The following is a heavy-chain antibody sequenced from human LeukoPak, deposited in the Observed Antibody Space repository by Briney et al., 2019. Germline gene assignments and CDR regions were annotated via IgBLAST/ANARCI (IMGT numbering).Heavy chain of an antibody. CDR1: GFTFSSYW. J-gene: IGHJ4*02. D-gene: IGHD2-15*01. V-gene: IGHV3-74*01. Sequence: PGGPLRLSCAASGFTFSSYWMYWVRRVPGKGLVWVSRIKTDGTTTNYADSVQGRFTVSRDNAKSTLYLQMNSLRAEDTAVYFCTRDYCAGGSCFSGPGYWGQGTLVTVSS. CDR2: IKTDGTTT. CDR3: TRDYCAGGSCFSGPGY.